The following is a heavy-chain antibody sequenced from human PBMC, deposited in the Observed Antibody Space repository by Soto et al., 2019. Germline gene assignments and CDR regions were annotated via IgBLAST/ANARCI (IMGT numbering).Heavy chain of an antibody. D-gene: IGHD3-10*01. CDR3: TRDTSSGRLYYYYGMDV. V-gene: IGHV3-73*01. Sequence: GGSLRLSCAASGFTFSGSAMHWVRQASGKGLEWVGRIRSKANSYATAYAASVKDRFTISRDDSKNTAYLQMNSLKTEDTAVYYCTRDTSSGRLYYYYGMDVWGQGTTVTVSS. J-gene: IGHJ6*02. CDR2: IRSKANSYAT. CDR1: GFTFSGSA.